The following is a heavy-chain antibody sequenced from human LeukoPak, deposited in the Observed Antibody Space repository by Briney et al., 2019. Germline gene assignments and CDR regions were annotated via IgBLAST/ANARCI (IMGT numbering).Heavy chain of an antibody. Sequence: GGSLRLSCAASGFTLSTYGMHWVRQAPGKGLEREAVISYDVSNKYYAVSVTGRFTISRDSSKNTLYLQRNSLRAEDTAVYYCARGRGSGWPFDYWGQGTLVTVSS. V-gene: IGHV3-33*05. CDR2: ISYDVSNK. D-gene: IGHD6-19*01. CDR1: GFTLSTYG. CDR3: ARGRGSGWPFDY. J-gene: IGHJ4*02.